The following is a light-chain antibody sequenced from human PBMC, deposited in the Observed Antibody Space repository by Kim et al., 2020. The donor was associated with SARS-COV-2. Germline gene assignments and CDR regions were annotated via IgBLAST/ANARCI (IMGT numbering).Light chain of an antibody. CDR2: EVN. CDR3: NSHSRSSIPYV. J-gene: IGLJ1*01. Sequence: QSALTQPASVSGSPGQSITISCTGTSSDVGSYNLVSWYQQHPGKAPKLMIYEVNKRPSGVSNRFSGSKSGNTASLTISGLQAEDEADYYCNSHSRSSIPYVFGAGTKVTVL. CDR1: SSDVGSYNL. V-gene: IGLV2-14*02.